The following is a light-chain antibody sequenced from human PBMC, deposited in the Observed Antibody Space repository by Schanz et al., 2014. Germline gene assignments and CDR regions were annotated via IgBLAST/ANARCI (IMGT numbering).Light chain of an antibody. V-gene: IGKV3-15*01. Sequence: EIVLTQSPATLSLSPGERATLSCRASQSVSYLAWYQQKPGQAPRLLIHGASSRAADIPARFSGSGSDTEFTLTITSLQSDDVGIYFCHQYYSWPPYTFGQGTKVEI. CDR2: GAS. J-gene: IGKJ2*01. CDR1: QSVSY. CDR3: HQYYSWPPYT.